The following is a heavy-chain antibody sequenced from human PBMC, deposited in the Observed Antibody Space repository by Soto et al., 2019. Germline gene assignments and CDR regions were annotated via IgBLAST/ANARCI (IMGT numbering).Heavy chain of an antibody. CDR1: GFTFSSYI. CDR3: ARSRGRQLVPHFDY. CDR2: ISSSSGYI. Sequence: EVQLVESGGGLVKPGGSLRLSCAASGFTFSSYIMNWVRQAPGKGLEWVSSISSSSGYIYYADSVKGRFTISRDNVKNSLYLQMNRLGDEYTAVCYCARSRGRQLVPHFDYWGQGTLVTVSS. D-gene: IGHD6-13*01. V-gene: IGHV3-21*01. J-gene: IGHJ4*02.